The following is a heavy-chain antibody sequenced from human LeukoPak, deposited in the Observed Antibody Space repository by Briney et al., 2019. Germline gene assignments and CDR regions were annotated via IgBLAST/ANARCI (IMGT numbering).Heavy chain of an antibody. CDR1: GGSISSGDYY. CDR3: ASSLGIDYFYMDV. Sequence: PSQTLSLTCTVSGGSISSGDYYWSWIRQPPGKGLEWIGYIYYSGSTYYNPSLKSRVTISVDTSKNQFSLKLSSVTAADTAVYYCASSLGIDYFYMDVWGKGTTVTVSS. D-gene: IGHD7-27*01. CDR2: IYYSGST. J-gene: IGHJ6*03. V-gene: IGHV4-30-4*08.